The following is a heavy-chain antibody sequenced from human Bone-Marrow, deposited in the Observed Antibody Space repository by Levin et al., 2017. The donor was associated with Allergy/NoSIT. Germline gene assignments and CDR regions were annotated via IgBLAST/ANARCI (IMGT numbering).Heavy chain of an antibody. Sequence: SETLSLTCTVSGDSITSSPSFWGWIRQSPGKGLEWIGTVSYSGTTYYNPSLRSRSTTSLDTSKNQFSLKLSSVTAADTAFYYCAKIGGGYSLYYWGQGTLVTVS. V-gene: IGHV4-39*07. D-gene: IGHD2-15*01. CDR1: GDSITSSPSF. CDR2: VSYSGTT. J-gene: IGHJ4*02. CDR3: AKIGGGYSLYY.